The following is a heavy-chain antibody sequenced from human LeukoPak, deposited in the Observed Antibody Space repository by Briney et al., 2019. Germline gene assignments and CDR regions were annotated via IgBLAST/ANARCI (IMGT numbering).Heavy chain of an antibody. V-gene: IGHV4-39*01. CDR1: GGSISSSSYY. CDR2: IYYSGST. Sequence: SETLSLTCTVSGGSISSSSYYWGWIRQPPGKGLEWIGSIYYSGSTYYNPSLKSRVTISVDTSKNQFSLKLSSVTAADTAVYYCARLPPLGLLPDYWGQGTLVTVSS. CDR3: ARLPPLGLLPDY. J-gene: IGHJ4*02. D-gene: IGHD2-15*01.